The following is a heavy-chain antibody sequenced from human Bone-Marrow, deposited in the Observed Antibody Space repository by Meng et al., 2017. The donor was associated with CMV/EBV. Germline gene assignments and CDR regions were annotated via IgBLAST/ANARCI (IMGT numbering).Heavy chain of an antibody. Sequence: GSLRLSCTVAGGSVSSGSYYWSWIRQPPGKGLEWIGYIYYSGSTNYNPSLKSRVTITVDTSKTQFSLKLSSVTAADTAVYYFARAERTVTTSNYYYGMDVWGQGTTVTVSS. V-gene: IGHV4-61*01. CDR2: IYYSGST. CDR1: GGSVSSGSYY. D-gene: IGHD4-17*01. J-gene: IGHJ6*02. CDR3: ARAERTVTTSNYYYGMDV.